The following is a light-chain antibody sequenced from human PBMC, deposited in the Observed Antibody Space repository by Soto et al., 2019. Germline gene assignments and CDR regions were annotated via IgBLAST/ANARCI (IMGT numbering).Light chain of an antibody. V-gene: IGKV3-20*01. J-gene: IGKJ1*01. CDR3: QQYGSSWT. CDR2: GTS. CDR1: QSFRGL. Sequence: EVVLTQSPVTLSLSPGERATLSCRASQSFRGLLAWYQQKPGQAPRLVIYGTSSRATGIPDRFSGSGSGTDFTLTISRLEPEDFAVYYCQQYGSSWTFGQGTKVDIK.